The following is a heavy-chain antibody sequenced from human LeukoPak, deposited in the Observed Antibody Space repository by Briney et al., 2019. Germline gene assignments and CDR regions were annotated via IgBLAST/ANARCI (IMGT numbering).Heavy chain of an antibody. CDR3: ARDISGYYYFDY. CDR1: GFTFSNYG. CDR2: IWYDGSNK. Sequence: GRSLRLSCAASGFTFSNYGMHWVRQAPGKGLEWVAVIWYDGSNKYYADSVKGRFIISRDNSKNTLCLQMNSLRAEDTAVYHCARDISGYYYFDYWGQGTLVTVSS. J-gene: IGHJ4*02. D-gene: IGHD3-22*01. V-gene: IGHV3-33*01.